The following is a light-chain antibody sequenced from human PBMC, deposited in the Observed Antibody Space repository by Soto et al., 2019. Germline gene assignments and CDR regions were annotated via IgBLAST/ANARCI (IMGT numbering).Light chain of an antibody. CDR1: QSISRW. CDR2: DAS. J-gene: IGKJ1*01. V-gene: IGKV1-5*01. Sequence: DTRLNQSHSTLFFSFPQRGNSNCRASQSISRWLAWYQQKPGKAPKALIYDASTLRSGVPSRFSGGGSGTEFTLTISSLQPDDLATYYCQYYAGGWKFGQGTNVEI. CDR3: QYYAGGWK.